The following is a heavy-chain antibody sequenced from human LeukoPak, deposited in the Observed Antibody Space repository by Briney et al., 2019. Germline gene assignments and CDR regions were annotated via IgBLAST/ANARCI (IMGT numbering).Heavy chain of an antibody. Sequence: GGSLRLSCAASGFTFSSYSMNWVRQAPGKGLEWVSSISSSSSYIYYADSVKGRFTISRDNAKNSLYLQMNSLRAEDTAVYYCARELREHTLEPAAPSEDAFDIWGQGTMVTVSS. CDR2: ISSSSSYI. CDR3: ARELREHTLEPAAPSEDAFDI. V-gene: IGHV3-21*01. CDR1: GFTFSSYS. D-gene: IGHD2-2*01. J-gene: IGHJ3*02.